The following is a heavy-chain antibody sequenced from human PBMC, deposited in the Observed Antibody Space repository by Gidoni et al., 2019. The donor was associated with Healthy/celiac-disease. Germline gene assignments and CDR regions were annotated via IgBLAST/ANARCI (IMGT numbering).Heavy chain of an antibody. Sequence: QVQLVESGGGVVQPGRSLRLSCSASGFTFSSYGMHWVRQAPGKGLEWVAVIWYDGSNKYYADSVKGRFTISRDNSKNTLYLQMNSLRAEDTAVYYCAVSIRGGSFDYWGQGTLVTVSS. CDR1: GFTFSSYG. D-gene: IGHD3-16*01. CDR3: AVSIRGGSFDY. V-gene: IGHV3-33*08. J-gene: IGHJ4*02. CDR2: IWYDGSNK.